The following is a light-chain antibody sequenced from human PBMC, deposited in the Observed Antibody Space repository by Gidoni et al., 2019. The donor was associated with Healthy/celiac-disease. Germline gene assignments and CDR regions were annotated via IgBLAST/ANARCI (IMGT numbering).Light chain of an antibody. Sequence: QSALTQPAPVSGSPGQSITISCTGTSSDVGGYNYVSWYQQHPGKAPKLMISEVSNRPSGVPDRFSGSKSGNTASLTISGLQAEDEADYYCSSYTSSSSVVFGGGTKLTVL. CDR1: SSDVGGYNY. CDR3: SSYTSSSSVV. J-gene: IGLJ2*01. V-gene: IGLV2-14*01. CDR2: EVS.